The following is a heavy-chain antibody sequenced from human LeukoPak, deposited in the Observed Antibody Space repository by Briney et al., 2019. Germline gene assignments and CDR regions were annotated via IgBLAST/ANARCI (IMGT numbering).Heavy chain of an antibody. CDR3: AKANYSGSYYFDS. D-gene: IGHD1-26*01. J-gene: IGHJ4*02. V-gene: IGHV3-23*01. CDR2: FSASGGTT. CDR1: GFTFSSHS. Sequence: GGSLRLFCAASGFTFSSHSMDWVRQAPGKGLEWVSSFSASGGTTYYADSVKGRFTISRDNSKNTLSVQMNSLRAEDTAVYYCAKANYSGSYYFDSWGQGTLVTVSS.